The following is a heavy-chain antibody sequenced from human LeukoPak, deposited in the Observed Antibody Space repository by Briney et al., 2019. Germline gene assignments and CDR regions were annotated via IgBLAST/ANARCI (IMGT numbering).Heavy chain of an antibody. D-gene: IGHD3-3*01. J-gene: IGHJ6*03. V-gene: IGHV3-30*03. CDR1: GFTFSNYG. Sequence: GGSLRLSCAASGFTFSNYGIHWVRQAPGKGLEWVTLISSDGSNEYYADSVKGRFSISRDNSKNTLYLQMNSLRAEDTAVYYCARGTDFWSGYLDYYMDVWGKGTTVTVSS. CDR2: ISSDGSNE. CDR3: ARGTDFWSGYLDYYMDV.